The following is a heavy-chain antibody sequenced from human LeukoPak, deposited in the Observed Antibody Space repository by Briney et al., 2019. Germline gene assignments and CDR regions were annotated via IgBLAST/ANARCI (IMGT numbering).Heavy chain of an antibody. V-gene: IGHV3-21*01. CDR2: ISSSSSYI. CDR1: GFTFSSYS. CDR3: AREADTYCDFWSGYYVPDY. J-gene: IGHJ4*02. D-gene: IGHD3-3*01. Sequence: GGSLRLSCAASGFTFSSYSMNWVRQAPGKGLEWVSSISSSSSYIYYADSVKGRFTISRDNARNSLYLQMNSLRAEDTAVYYCAREADTYCDFWSGYYVPDYWGQGTLVTVSS.